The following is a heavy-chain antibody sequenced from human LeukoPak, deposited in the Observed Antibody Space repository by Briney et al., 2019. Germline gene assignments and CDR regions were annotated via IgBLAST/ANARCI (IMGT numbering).Heavy chain of an antibody. CDR2: IGPSGGST. V-gene: IGHV3-23*01. D-gene: IGHD1-26*01. CDR3: AKDARGVLSPLDY. CDR1: GFTFGTCA. J-gene: IGHJ4*02. Sequence: RPGGSLRLSCAASGFTFGTCAMSWVRQAPGKGLEWVSVIGPSGGSTYYADSVKGRFTVSRDNSKNTLYLQMNSLRAEDTAVYYCAKDARGVLSPLDYWGQGTLVTVSS.